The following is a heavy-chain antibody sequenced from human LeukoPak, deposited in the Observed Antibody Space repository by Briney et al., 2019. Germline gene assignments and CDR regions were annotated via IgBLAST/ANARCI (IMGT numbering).Heavy chain of an antibody. J-gene: IGHJ6*02. CDR1: GFTFNNYN. D-gene: IGHD2-21*02. CDR3: ARAMTDNYYYGMDV. Sequence: PGGSLRLSCAASGFTFNNYNMNWVRQAPGKGLEWVSSISGRGSYIYYADSVKGRFTISRDNAKNSLYLQMNSLRAEDTAFYYCARAMTDNYYYGMDVWGQGTTVTVSS. CDR2: ISGRGSYI. V-gene: IGHV3-21*04.